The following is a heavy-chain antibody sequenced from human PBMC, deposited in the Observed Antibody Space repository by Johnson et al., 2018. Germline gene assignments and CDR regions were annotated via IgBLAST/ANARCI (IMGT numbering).Heavy chain of an antibody. CDR3: ARGNGYYDSSGLLMDV. CDR2: SIHIFGTA. Sequence: VQLVESGAEVKKPGSSVKVSCKASGGTFSSYAISWVRQAPGQGLEWMGGSIHIFGTANYAQKFQGRVTITADESTSTAYMELSSLRSEDTAVYYCARGNGYYDSSGLLMDVWGQGTTVTVSS. CDR1: GGTFSSYA. D-gene: IGHD3-22*01. V-gene: IGHV1-69*01. J-gene: IGHJ6*02.